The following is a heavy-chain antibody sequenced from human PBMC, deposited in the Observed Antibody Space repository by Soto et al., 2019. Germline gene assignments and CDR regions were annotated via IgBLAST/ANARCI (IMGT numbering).Heavy chain of an antibody. CDR3: AKGLPDTILGVLIRFDS. Sequence: PGGSLRLSCAATGFTFSSCVMSWVRQAPGKGLEWVSTISGSGVSAYYADSVKGRFTISIDNAKNTLYLQMNSLRVDDTAVYYCAKGLPDTILGVLIRFDSWGQGTLVTVSS. CDR2: ISGSGVSA. J-gene: IGHJ4*02. D-gene: IGHD3-3*01. V-gene: IGHV3-23*01. CDR1: GFTFSSCV.